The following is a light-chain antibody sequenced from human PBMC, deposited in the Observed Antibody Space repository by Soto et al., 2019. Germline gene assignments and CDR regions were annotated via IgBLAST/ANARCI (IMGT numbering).Light chain of an antibody. Sequence: QSALTQPPSASGAPGQSVTISCTGTSSDVGGYNYVSWYQQYPVKAPKLVIYDISKRPSGVPDRFSGSKSGNTASLTISGLQAEDEADYYCCSFAGSYTFWVFGGGTKLTVL. V-gene: IGLV2-11*01. CDR3: CSFAGSYTFWV. J-gene: IGLJ3*02. CDR1: SSDVGGYNY. CDR2: DIS.